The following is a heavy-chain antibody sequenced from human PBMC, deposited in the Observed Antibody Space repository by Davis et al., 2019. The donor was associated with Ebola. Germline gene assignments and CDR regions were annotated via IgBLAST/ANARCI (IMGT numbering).Heavy chain of an antibody. CDR3: AKDQYQLPSVFDP. V-gene: IGHV3-23*01. CDR2: ISGSGGST. D-gene: IGHD2-2*01. J-gene: IGHJ5*02. CDR1: GFTFSSYS. Sequence: GESLKISCAASGFTFSSYSMNWVRQAPGKGLEWVSAISGSGGSTYYADSVKGRFTISRDNSKNTLYLQMNSLRAEDTAVYYCAKDQYQLPSVFDPWGQGTLVTVSS.